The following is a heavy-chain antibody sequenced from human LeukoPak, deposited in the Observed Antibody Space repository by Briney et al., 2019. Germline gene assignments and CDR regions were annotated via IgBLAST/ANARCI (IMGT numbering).Heavy chain of an antibody. D-gene: IGHD2-15*01. V-gene: IGHV3-30-3*01. J-gene: IGHJ4*02. CDR3: ASGVVVADKLVY. Sequence: GGSLRLSCAASGITFSSYAMHWVRQAPGKGLEWVAVISYDGSNKYYADSVKGRFTISRDNSKNTLYLQMNSLRAEDTAVYYCASGVVVADKLVYWGQGTLVTVSS. CDR1: GITFSSYA. CDR2: ISYDGSNK.